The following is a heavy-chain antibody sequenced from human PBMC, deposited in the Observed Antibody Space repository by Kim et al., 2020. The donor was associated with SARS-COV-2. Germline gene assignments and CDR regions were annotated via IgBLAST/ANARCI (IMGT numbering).Heavy chain of an antibody. CDR3: ARALYSSGPSVWFDP. Sequence: GGSLRLSCAASGFTFSSYAMHWVRQAPGKGLEWVAVISYDGSNKYYEDSVKGRFTISRDNSKNTLYLQMNSLRAEDTAVYYCARALYSSGPSVWFDPWG. J-gene: IGHJ5*02. CDR1: GFTFSSYA. V-gene: IGHV3-30*04. D-gene: IGHD6-19*01. CDR2: ISYDGSNK.